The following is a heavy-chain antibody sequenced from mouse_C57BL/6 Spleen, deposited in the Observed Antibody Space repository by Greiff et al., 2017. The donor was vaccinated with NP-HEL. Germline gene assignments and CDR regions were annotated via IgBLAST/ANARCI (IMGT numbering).Heavy chain of an antibody. CDR3: ARTYSNYAGYFDY. Sequence: QVQLKQPGAELVRPGSSVKLSCKASGYTFTSYWMHWVKQRPIQGLEWIGNIDPSDSETHYNQKFKDKATLTVDKSSSTAYMQLSSLTSEDSAVYYCARTYSNYAGYFDYWGQGTTLTVSS. V-gene: IGHV1-52*01. CDR1: GYTFTSYW. CDR2: IDPSDSET. J-gene: IGHJ2*01. D-gene: IGHD2-5*01.